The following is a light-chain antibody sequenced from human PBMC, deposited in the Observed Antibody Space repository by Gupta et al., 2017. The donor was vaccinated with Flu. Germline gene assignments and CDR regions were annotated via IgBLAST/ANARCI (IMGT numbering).Light chain of an antibody. Sequence: DIQMTQSPSSLSASVGDRVTITGQASQDISNSLNWYQQKPGKATKLLIYDASNLETGVPSRFSGSGSGTDVTFTISSLQPEDIATYYCQQYYNLPLTFGGGTKVEIK. J-gene: IGKJ4*01. CDR1: QDISNS. CDR2: DAS. CDR3: QQYYNLPLT. V-gene: IGKV1-33*01.